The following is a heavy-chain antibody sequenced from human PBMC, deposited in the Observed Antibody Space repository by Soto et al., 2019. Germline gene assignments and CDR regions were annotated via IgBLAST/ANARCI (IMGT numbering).Heavy chain of an antibody. CDR1: GESISSSSYY. CDR2: MYYSGRT. Sequence: SETLSLTCIVSGESISSSSYYWGWIRQPPGKGLEWIGSMYYSGRTYYNPSFKSRVTISIDTSKNQFSLKLSFVTATDTAVYYCARQRTTVVTQAYFDHWGQGALVTVSS. J-gene: IGHJ4*02. V-gene: IGHV4-39*01. CDR3: ARQRTTVVTQAYFDH. D-gene: IGHD2-21*02.